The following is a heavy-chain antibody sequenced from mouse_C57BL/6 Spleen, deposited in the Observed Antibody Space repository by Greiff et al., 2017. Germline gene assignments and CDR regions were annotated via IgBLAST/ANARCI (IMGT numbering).Heavy chain of an antibody. D-gene: IGHD2-10*01. J-gene: IGHJ1*01. Sequence: VKVVESGPGLVAPSQSLSITCTVSGFSLTSYGVHWVRQPPGKGLEWLGVIWAGGSTNYNSALMSRLSISKDNSKSQVFLKMNSLQTDDTAMYYCARGPPTYFDVWGAGTTVTVSS. CDR3: ARGPPTYFDV. CDR2: IWAGGST. V-gene: IGHV2-9*02. CDR1: GFSLTSYG.